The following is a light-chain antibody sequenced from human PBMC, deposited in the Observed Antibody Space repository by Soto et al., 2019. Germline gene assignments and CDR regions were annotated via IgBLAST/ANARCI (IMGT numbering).Light chain of an antibody. Sequence: QSALTQPASVSGSPGQSITISCTGTSSDVGGYKFVSWYQQHPGKAPKLMIYEVNNRPSGVSNRFSGSRSGTSASLAISGLQSEDEAHYYCATWDDSLDVHVFGTGTKLTVL. CDR2: EVN. J-gene: IGLJ1*01. CDR1: SSDVGGYKF. CDR3: ATWDDSLDVHV. V-gene: IGLV2-14*01.